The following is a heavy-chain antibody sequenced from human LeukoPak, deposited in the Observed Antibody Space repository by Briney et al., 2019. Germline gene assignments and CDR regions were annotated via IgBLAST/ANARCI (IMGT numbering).Heavy chain of an antibody. V-gene: IGHV4-59*12. Sequence: SETLSLTCTVSGNSINIYSWNWIRQSPEKGLEWIAYMYYSGTTNYNPSLENRAAISLDLSRHQFSLRLSSVTAADTAVYYCARFSPTEPDYWGQGTLVTVSS. CDR3: ARFSPTEPDY. J-gene: IGHJ4*02. CDR2: MYYSGTT. D-gene: IGHD4-17*01. CDR1: GNSINIYS.